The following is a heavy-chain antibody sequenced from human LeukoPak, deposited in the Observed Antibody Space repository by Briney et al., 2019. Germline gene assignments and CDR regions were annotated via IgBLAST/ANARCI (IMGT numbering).Heavy chain of an antibody. J-gene: IGHJ4*02. CDR3: ARNYYDSSGYYFVY. Sequence: SETLSLTCTVSGGSISSYYWSWIRQPPGKGLEWIGYIYYSGTTNYNPSLKSRVSMSVDTSKNQFSLKLSSVTAADTAVYYCARNYYDSSGYYFVYWGQGTLVTVSS. CDR1: GGSISSYY. D-gene: IGHD3-22*01. V-gene: IGHV4-59*01. CDR2: IYYSGTT.